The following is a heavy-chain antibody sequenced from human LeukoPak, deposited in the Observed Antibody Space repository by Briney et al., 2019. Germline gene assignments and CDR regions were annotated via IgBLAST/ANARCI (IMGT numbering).Heavy chain of an antibody. CDR3: ARWGYSTTYYYYYYMDV. V-gene: IGHV4-59*12. D-gene: IGHD5-24*01. CDR2: IYYSGST. Sequence: PSETLSLTCTVSGASISSYYWSWIRQPPGKGLEWIGYIYYSGSTNYNPSLKSRVTISVDTSKNQFSLKLSSVTAADTAVYYCARWGYSTTYYYYYYMDVWGKGTTVTVSS. J-gene: IGHJ6*03. CDR1: GASISSYY.